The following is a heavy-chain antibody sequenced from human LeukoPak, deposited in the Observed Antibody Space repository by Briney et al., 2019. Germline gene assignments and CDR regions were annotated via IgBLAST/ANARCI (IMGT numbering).Heavy chain of an antibody. CDR3: AKVGGSGSYYLMYYFDY. CDR1: GFTFSSYW. D-gene: IGHD3-10*01. CDR2: INSDGSST. Sequence: PGGSLRLSCAASGFTFSSYWMHWVRQAPGKGLVWVSRINSDGSSTSYADSVKGRFTISRDNAKNTLYLQMNSLRAEDTAVYYCAKVGGSGSYYLMYYFDYWGQGTLVTVSS. V-gene: IGHV3-74*01. J-gene: IGHJ4*02.